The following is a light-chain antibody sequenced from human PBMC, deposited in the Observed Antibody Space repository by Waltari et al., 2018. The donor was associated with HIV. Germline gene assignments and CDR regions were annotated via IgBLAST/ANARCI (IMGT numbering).Light chain of an antibody. Sequence: EIRLTQSPVTLSVSPGERVTLSCRASENVGSNLAWYQQKPGQAPRLLIHDTSTRATDVPARFSGSGSGTEFTLTISSVQSEDFAVFSCQQYISWPPTFGHGTRVEVK. CDR2: DTS. V-gene: IGKV3-15*01. CDR3: QQYISWPPT. CDR1: ENVGSN. J-gene: IGKJ1*01.